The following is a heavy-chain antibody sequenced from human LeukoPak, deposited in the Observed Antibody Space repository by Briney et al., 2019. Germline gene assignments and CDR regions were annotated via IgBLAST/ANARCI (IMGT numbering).Heavy chain of an antibody. Sequence: ASVKVSCKASGYTFTGYYMHWVRQAPGQGLEWMGWINPNSGGTNYAQKFQGRVTMTRDTSISTAYMELSRLRSDDTAVSFSARDFAGTTVAFDYWAEGTLVTVSS. V-gene: IGHV1-2*02. J-gene: IGHJ4*02. D-gene: IGHD1-1*01. CDR3: ARDFAGTTVAFDY. CDR2: INPNSGGT. CDR1: GYTFTGYY.